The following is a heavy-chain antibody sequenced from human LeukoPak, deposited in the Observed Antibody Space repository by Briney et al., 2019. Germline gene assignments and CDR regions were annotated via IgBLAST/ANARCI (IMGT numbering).Heavy chain of an antibody. CDR3: ARDQLYYYDSSGYATFDY. Sequence: GGSLRLSCAASGFTFSTYAIHWVRQAPGKGLEYVSAISSNGGSTYYANSVKGRFTISRDNSKNTLYLQMGSLRAEDMAVYYCARDQLYYYDSSGYATFDYWGQGTLVTVSS. D-gene: IGHD3-22*01. CDR1: GFTFSTYA. J-gene: IGHJ4*02. V-gene: IGHV3-64*01. CDR2: ISSNGGST.